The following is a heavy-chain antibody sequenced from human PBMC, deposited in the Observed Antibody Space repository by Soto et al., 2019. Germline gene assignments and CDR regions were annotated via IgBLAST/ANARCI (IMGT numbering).Heavy chain of an antibody. CDR2: IYYSGST. V-gene: IGHV4-59*01. D-gene: IGHD3-10*01. Sequence: SETLSLTCTVSGGSISSYYWSWIRQPPGKGLEWIGYIYYSGSTNYDPSLKSRVTISVDTSKNQFSLKLSSVTAADTAVYYCARENSQMVRGVQNWFDPWGQGTLVTVS. CDR1: GGSISSYY. CDR3: ARENSQMVRGVQNWFDP. J-gene: IGHJ5*02.